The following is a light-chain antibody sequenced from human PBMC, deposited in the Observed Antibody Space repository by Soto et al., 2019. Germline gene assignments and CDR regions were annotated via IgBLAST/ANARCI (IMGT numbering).Light chain of an antibody. V-gene: IGLV2-14*01. Sequence: QSALTQPASVSGSPGQSITISCTGTNSDVGGYNYVSWYQQHPGKAPELMIYEVSHRPSGVSNRFSGSKSDNTASLTISGLQAEDEADYYCCSYAGSVVFGGGTKVTVL. CDR3: CSYAGSVV. CDR1: NSDVGGYNY. J-gene: IGLJ2*01. CDR2: EVS.